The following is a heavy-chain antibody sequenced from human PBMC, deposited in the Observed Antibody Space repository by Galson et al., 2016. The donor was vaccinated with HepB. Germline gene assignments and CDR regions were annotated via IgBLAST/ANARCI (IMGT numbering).Heavy chain of an antibody. CDR2: ITSGGTT. D-gene: IGHD5-18*01. J-gene: IGHJ6*02. V-gene: IGHV3-23*01. Sequence: SLRLSCAASGFSFSSYAMSWVRQAPGKGLEWVSGITSGGTTYYAASVEGRFTISRDNSTNILYLQMKSLRDEDTAVYYWAKRPHSYGWHYGMDVWGQGTTVTVSS. CDR1: GFSFSSYA. CDR3: AKRPHSYGWHYGMDV.